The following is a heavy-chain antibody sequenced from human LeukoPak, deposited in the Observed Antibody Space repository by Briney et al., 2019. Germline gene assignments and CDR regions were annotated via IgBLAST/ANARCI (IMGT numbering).Heavy chain of an antibody. CDR3: ARGDGYNGFDY. CDR2: IYSGDPYT. D-gene: IGHD5-24*01. J-gene: IGHJ4*02. CDR1: GYSFPNYW. Sequence: GESLKISCKDSGYSFPNYWIAWVRQMPGKGLEWMGIIYSGDPYTRYSPSFQGQVTISADKSISTAYLQWSSLKASDTAMYYCARGDGYNGFDYWGQGTLVTVSS. V-gene: IGHV5-51*01.